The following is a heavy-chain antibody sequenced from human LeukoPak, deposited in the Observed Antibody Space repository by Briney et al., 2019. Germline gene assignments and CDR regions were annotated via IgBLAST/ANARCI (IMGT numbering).Heavy chain of an antibody. J-gene: IGHJ4*02. V-gene: IGHV1-2*02. D-gene: IGHD3-3*01. CDR3: ASRAYDFWSGYYRV. CDR1: GYTFTGYY. Sequence: AASVKVSCKASGYTFTGYYMHWVRQVPGQGLEWMGWINPNSGGTNYAQKFQGRVTMTRDTSISTAYMELSRLRSDDTAVYYCASRAYDFWSGYYRVWGQGTLVTVSS. CDR2: INPNSGGT.